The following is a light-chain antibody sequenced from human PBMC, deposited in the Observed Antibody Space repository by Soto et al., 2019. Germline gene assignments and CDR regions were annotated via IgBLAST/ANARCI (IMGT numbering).Light chain of an antibody. J-gene: IGKJ1*01. CDR3: QQYNTWLWT. Sequence: VMTQSPATLSVSPGERATLSCRASQSVNANLAWYQQKPGQAPRLLIHGASNRATGIPARFSGSGFGTEVILTFSSLQSEDVAVYYGQQYNTWLWTFGQGTKVEI. CDR2: GAS. V-gene: IGKV3-15*01. CDR1: QSVNAN.